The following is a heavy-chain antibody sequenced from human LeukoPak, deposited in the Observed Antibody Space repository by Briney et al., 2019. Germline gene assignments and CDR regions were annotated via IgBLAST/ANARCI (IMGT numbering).Heavy chain of an antibody. D-gene: IGHD3-22*01. V-gene: IGHV4-39*07. CDR2: INYSGNT. J-gene: IGHJ4*02. CDR3: ARWYYYDSSGDYPYYFDY. Sequence: SETLSLTCSVSGGPISSSSYYWGWIRQPPGKGLEWIGSINYSGNTYYNPSLKSRVSISVDTSKNQFSLKLGSVTAVDTALYYCARWYYYDSSGDYPYYFDYRGQGTLVTVSS. CDR1: GGPISSSSYY.